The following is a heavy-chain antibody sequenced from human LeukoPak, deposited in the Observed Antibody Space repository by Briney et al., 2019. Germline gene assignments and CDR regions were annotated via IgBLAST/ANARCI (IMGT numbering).Heavy chain of an antibody. CDR3: AKDLLRWGELSFYYGMDV. Sequence: GGSLRLSCAASGFTFSSYSMNWVRQAPGKGLEWVSSTSNDGKYIYYADSVKGRFTISRDNAKSSLYLQMNSLRAEDTALYYCAKDLLRWGELSFYYGMDVWGQGTTITVSS. V-gene: IGHV3-21*04. D-gene: IGHD3-16*02. CDR2: TSNDGKYI. J-gene: IGHJ6*02. CDR1: GFTFSSYS.